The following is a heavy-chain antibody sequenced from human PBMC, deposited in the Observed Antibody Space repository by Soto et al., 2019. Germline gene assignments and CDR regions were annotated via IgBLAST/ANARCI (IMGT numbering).Heavy chain of an antibody. CDR3: ARSGAVAGKEEYYFDY. CDR1: GGTFSSYA. Sequence: QVQLVQSGAEVKKPGSSVKVSCKASGGTFSSYAISWVRQAPGQGLEWMGGIIPIFGTANYAQKFQGRVTITADESTSTAYMELSCLRSEDTAVYYCARSGAVAGKEEYYFDYWGQGTLVTVSS. D-gene: IGHD6-19*01. CDR2: IIPIFGTA. V-gene: IGHV1-69*01. J-gene: IGHJ4*02.